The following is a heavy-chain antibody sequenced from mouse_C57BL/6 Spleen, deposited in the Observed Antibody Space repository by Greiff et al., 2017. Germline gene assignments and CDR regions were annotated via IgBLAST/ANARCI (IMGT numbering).Heavy chain of an antibody. CDR2: ISDGGSYT. V-gene: IGHV5-4*01. CDR3: ARDNYSNWGYAMDY. Sequence: VQLKESGGGLVKPGGSLKLSCAASGFTFSSYAMSWVRQTPEKRLEWVATISDGGSYTYYPDNVKGRFTISRDNAKNNLYLQMSHLKSEDTAMYYCARDNYSNWGYAMDYWGQGTSVTVSS. CDR1: GFTFSSYA. J-gene: IGHJ4*01. D-gene: IGHD2-5*01.